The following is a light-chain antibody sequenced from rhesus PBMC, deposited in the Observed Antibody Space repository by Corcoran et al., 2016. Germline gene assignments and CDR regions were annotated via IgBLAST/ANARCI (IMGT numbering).Light chain of an antibody. V-gene: IGKV1-22*01. CDR3: QQYSSRPLT. J-gene: IGKJ4*01. Sequence: DIQMTQSPSSLSASVGDTVTITCRASQGISSWLAWYQQTPGKAPKLLIYKASSLQSGVPSRFSGSGSGTDFTRTISSLQSEDFATYYCQQYSSRPLTFGGGTKVELK. CDR2: KAS. CDR1: QGISSW.